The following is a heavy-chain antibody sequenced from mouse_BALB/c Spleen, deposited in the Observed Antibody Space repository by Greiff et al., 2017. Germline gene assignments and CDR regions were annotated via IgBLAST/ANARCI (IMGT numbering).Heavy chain of an antibody. J-gene: IGHJ4*01. Sequence: QVQLQQSGPELVKPGASVRISCKASGYTFTSYYIHWVKQRPGQGLEWIGWIYPGNVNTNYNEKFKGKATLTADTSSSTAYMQLSSLTSEDSAVYFCAKAYYGNADYAMDYWGQGTSVTVSS. D-gene: IGHD2-10*01. CDR1: GYTFTSYY. CDR3: AKAYYGNADYAMDY. V-gene: IGHV1-66*01. CDR2: IYPGNVNT.